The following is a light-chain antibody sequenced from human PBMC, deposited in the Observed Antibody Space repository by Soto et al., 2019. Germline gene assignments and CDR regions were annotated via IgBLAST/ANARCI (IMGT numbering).Light chain of an antibody. CDR2: GAS. CDR1: QSVSSN. J-gene: IGKJ1*01. V-gene: IGKV3-15*01. Sequence: EIVMTQSPATLSVSPGERATLSCRASQSVSSNLAWYQQKPGQAPRLLIYGASTRATGIPARFSGSGSGTEFTLTISSLHSEDFAVYYCQQYNNWTLTFGQGTKVDIK. CDR3: QQYNNWTLT.